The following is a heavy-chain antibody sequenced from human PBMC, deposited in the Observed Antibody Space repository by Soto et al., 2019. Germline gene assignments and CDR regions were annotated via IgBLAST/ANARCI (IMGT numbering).Heavy chain of an antibody. CDR3: ARIESIARSWFEP. J-gene: IGHJ5*02. V-gene: IGHV5-10-1*01. CDR2: IDPVDSYT. D-gene: IGHD6-13*01. Sequence: GESLKISCKGSGYSFTNYWISWVRRMPGKGLEWMGNIDPVDSYTNYSPSFQGHVTFSVDTSISTAYLQWSSLKASDTAMYYCARIESIARSWFEPWGRGTLVTVAS. CDR1: GYSFTNYW.